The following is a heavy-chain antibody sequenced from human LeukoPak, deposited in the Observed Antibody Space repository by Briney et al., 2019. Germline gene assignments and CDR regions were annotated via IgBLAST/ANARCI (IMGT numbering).Heavy chain of an antibody. Sequence: PSETLSLTCTVSGGSISSYYWSWIRQPPGKGLEWIGYIYYSGSTNYNPSLKSRVTISVDTSKNQFSLKLSSVTAADTAVYYCASGGYCSGGSCYRNWFDPWGQGTLVTVSS. D-gene: IGHD2-15*01. CDR2: IYYSGST. CDR3: ASGGYCSGGSCYRNWFDP. J-gene: IGHJ5*02. CDR1: GGSISSYY. V-gene: IGHV4-59*01.